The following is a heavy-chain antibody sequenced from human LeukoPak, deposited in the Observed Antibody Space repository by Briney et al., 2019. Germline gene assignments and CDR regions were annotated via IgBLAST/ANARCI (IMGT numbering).Heavy chain of an antibody. D-gene: IGHD6-19*01. CDR2: IYSTGST. CDR3: ARGVVVAGLRYYFDS. CDR1: GGSISSYY. Sequence: SETLSLTCTVSGGSISSYYWSWIRQPAGKGLEWIGRIYSTGSTKYSPSLGSRLTMSLDTSKDQFSLKLTFVTAADTAVYYCARGVVVAGLRYYFDSWGQGSLVSVSS. V-gene: IGHV4-4*07. J-gene: IGHJ4*02.